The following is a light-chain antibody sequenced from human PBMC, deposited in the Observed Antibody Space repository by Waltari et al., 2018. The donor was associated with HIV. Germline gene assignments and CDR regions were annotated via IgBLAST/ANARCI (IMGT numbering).Light chain of an antibody. V-gene: IGLV1-51*01. Sequence: QSVLTQPPSVSAAPGQKVTISCSGSSSNLGNNYISWYQQLPGTAPKLLIFDNNKRPSEIPDLFSGSKSGTSATLGISGLQTGDEADYYCGTWDNSLSAYVFATGTKVTVL. CDR2: DNN. J-gene: IGLJ1*01. CDR1: SSNLGNNY. CDR3: GTWDNSLSAYV.